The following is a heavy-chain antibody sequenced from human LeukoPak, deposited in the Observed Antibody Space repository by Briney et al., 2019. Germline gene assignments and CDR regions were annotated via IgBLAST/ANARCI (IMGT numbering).Heavy chain of an antibody. D-gene: IGHD1-26*01. Sequence: ASVKVSCKASGYTFTSYGISWVRQAPGQGPEWMGWISAYNGNTNYAQKLQGRVTMTTDTSTSTAYMELRSLRSDGTAVYYCAKIIVGATDYYYYMDVWGKGTTVTVSS. V-gene: IGHV1-18*01. CDR3: AKIIVGATDYYYYMDV. CDR1: GYTFTSYG. CDR2: ISAYNGNT. J-gene: IGHJ6*03.